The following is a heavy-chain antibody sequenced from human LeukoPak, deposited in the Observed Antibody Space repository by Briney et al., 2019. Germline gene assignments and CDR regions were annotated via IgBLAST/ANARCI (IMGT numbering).Heavy chain of an antibody. CDR2: IKQYGSEK. Sequence: PGGSLRLSCAASGSTFSSYWMNWVRQAPGKGLEWVANIKQYGSEKYYVDSVKGRFTISRDNAKNSLYLQMNSLRAEDTAVYYCARAAATTYDAFDIWGQGTMVTVSS. V-gene: IGHV3-7*03. CDR1: GSTFSSYW. D-gene: IGHD1-26*01. CDR3: ARAAATTYDAFDI. J-gene: IGHJ3*02.